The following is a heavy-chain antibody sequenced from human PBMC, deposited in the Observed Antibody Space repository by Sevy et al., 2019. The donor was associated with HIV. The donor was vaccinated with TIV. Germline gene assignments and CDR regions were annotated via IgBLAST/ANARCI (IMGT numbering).Heavy chain of an antibody. CDR3: AGENAWGRCYS. J-gene: IGHJ4*02. Sequence: SETLSLTCTVSGGSITSLYWNWIRQPPGKGLEWIANIYYNGHINYNPSLKSRVTLSLDTSKNQISLRQSSVTAADTAMYYCAGENAWGRCYSWGQGTLVTVSS. V-gene: IGHV4-59*08. D-gene: IGHD1-26*01. CDR2: IYYNGHI. CDR1: GGSITSLY.